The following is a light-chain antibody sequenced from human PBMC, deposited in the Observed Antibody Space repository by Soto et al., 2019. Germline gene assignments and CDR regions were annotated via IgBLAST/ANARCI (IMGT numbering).Light chain of an antibody. V-gene: IGLV2-23*02. J-gene: IGLJ3*02. CDR1: SSNVGSYNF. CDR2: EVS. Sequence: QSVLTQPASVSGSRGQSITISCTGTSSNVGSYNFVSWYRQYPGKAPELIIYEVSQRPSTFFNRFSGSKSGNTASLTISGLRSDDEADYYCCSYAGNNALVFGGGTKLTVL. CDR3: CSYAGNNALV.